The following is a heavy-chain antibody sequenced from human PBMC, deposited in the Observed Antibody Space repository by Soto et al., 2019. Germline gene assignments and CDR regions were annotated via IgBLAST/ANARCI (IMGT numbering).Heavy chain of an antibody. CDR2: IYYSGST. V-gene: IGHV4-59*01. CDR3: ARSLGVPAAIVTWWFDP. D-gene: IGHD2-2*02. CDR1: GGSISSYY. Sequence: SETLSLTCTVSGGSISSYYWSWIRQPPGKGLEWIGYIYYSGSTNYNPSLKSRVTISVDTSKNQFSLKLSSVTAADTAVYYCARSLGVPAAIVTWWFDPWGQGTLVTVSS. J-gene: IGHJ5*02.